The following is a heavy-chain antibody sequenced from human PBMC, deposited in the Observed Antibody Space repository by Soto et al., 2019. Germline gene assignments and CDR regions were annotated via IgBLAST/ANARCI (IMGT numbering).Heavy chain of an antibody. CDR3: ARGGRAIPAAIYFDY. J-gene: IGHJ4*02. D-gene: IGHD2-2*01. CDR2: ISYDGSNK. CDR1: GFTFSSYA. V-gene: IGHV3-30-3*01. Sequence: QVQLVESGGGVVQPGRSLRLSCAASGFTFSSYAMHWVRQAPGKGLEWVAVISYDGSNKYYADSVKGRFTISRDNSKNTLYLQMNSLRAEDTAVYYCARGGRAIPAAIYFDYWGQGTLVTVSS.